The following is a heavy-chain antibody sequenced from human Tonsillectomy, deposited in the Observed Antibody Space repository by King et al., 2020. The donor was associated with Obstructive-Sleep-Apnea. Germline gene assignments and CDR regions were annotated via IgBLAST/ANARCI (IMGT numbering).Heavy chain of an antibody. Sequence: ITLKESGPTLVKPTQTLTLTCTFSVFSLSTIVVGVGWVRQPPGKALELLALLYLYDHKRYSQSLKTRLTITKDNSKNQVVLTMTNMDPVDTATYYCAHTPADSLTGYSSWNAASNWGQGILVTVSS. D-gene: IGHD6-13*01. CDR1: VFSLSTIVVG. V-gene: IGHV2-5*01. CDR3: AHTPADSLTGYSSWNAASN. J-gene: IGHJ4*02. CDR2: LYLYDHK.